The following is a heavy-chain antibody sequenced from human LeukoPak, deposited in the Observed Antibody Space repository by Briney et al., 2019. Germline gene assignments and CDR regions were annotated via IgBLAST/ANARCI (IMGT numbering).Heavy chain of an antibody. D-gene: IGHD3-10*01. J-gene: IGHJ5*01. CDR3: ARHPIFSGMGSELWFDP. CDR2: RGAT. Sequence: PSETLSLTCTVSNGSISSSSYYWGWIRQPPGKGLEWIGSRGATFYKPSLKSRVTISVDTSKNQFSLKLSSVTAADTAVYYCARHPIFSGMGSELWFDPWGRGTLVTVSS. V-gene: IGHV4-39*01. CDR1: NGSISSSSYY.